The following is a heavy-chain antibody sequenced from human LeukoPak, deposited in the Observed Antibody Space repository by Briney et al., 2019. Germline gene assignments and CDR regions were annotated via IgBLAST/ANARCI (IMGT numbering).Heavy chain of an antibody. V-gene: IGHV3-9*01. CDR2: ISWNSGII. CDR1: GFTFDDYA. J-gene: IGHJ4*02. D-gene: IGHD3-10*01. Sequence: GRSLRLSCAASGFTFDDYAMHWVRQAPGKGLEWVSGISWNSGIIGYADSVKGRFTISRDNAKNSLYLQMDSLRAEDTALYYCAKDTPGPNSWGQGTLVTVSS. CDR3: AKDTPGPNS.